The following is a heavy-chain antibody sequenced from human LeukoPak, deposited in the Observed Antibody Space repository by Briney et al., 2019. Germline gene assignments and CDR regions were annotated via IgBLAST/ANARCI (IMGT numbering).Heavy chain of an antibody. CDR2: ITASGAST. V-gene: IGHV3-23*01. Sequence: GGSLRLSCAASGFTFYNYAMTWVRQAPGKGLEWVSSITASGASTYYADSVKGRFTISRDNSKNTLYLQMNSLRAEDTAVYHCAGGSTGHNYAFDCWGQGTLLTVSS. CDR3: AGGSTGHNYAFDC. J-gene: IGHJ5*01. CDR1: GFTFYNYA. D-gene: IGHD5-18*01.